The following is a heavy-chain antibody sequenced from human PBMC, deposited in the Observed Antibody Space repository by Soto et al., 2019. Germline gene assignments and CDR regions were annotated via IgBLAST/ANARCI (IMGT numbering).Heavy chain of an antibody. J-gene: IGHJ6*03. CDR2: IIPILGIA. Sequence: GASVKVSCKASGGTFSSYTISWVRQAPGQGFEWMGRIIPILGIANYAQKFQGRVTITADKSTSTAYMELSSLRSEDTAVYYCARGPLIPDHYYYYYMDVWGKGTTVTVSS. CDR3: ARGPLIPDHYYYYYMDV. CDR1: GGTFSSYT. D-gene: IGHD2-21*01. V-gene: IGHV1-69*02.